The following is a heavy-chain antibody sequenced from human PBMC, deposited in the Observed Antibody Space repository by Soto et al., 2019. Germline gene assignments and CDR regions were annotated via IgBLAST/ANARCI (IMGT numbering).Heavy chain of an antibody. V-gene: IGHV3-7*04. D-gene: IGHD1-1*01. Sequence: GGSLRLSGLASGCSFNNYWMTWVRQAPGKGLEWVAQIKHDGREKYYVDSGKGRFTISRDNAKNSLYLQMNSLTVEDTALYYRVRDPPYNWHDLHEYGMDVWGQGTTVTVSS. CDR3: VRDPPYNWHDLHEYGMDV. CDR2: IKHDGREK. CDR1: GCSFNNYW. J-gene: IGHJ6*02.